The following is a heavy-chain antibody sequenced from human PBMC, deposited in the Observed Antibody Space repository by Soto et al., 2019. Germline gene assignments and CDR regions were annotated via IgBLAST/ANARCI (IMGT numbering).Heavy chain of an antibody. CDR3: AKTSIAARPRWFDP. CDR2: TYYRSKWYN. V-gene: IGHV6-1*01. D-gene: IGHD6-6*01. J-gene: IGHJ5*02. Sequence: SQTLSLTCAISGDSVSSNSAAWNWIRQSPSRGLEWLGRTYYRSKWYNDYAVSVKSRITINPDTSKNQFSLQLNSVTPEDTAVYYCAKTSIAARPRWFDPWGQGTLVTVSS. CDR1: GDSVSSNSAA.